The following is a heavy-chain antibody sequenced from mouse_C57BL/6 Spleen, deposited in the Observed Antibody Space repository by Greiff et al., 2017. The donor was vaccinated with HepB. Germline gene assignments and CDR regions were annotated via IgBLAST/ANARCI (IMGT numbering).Heavy chain of an antibody. CDR1: GYTFTDYN. CDR3: AKNYGSRGFAY. D-gene: IGHD1-1*01. J-gene: IGHJ3*01. V-gene: IGHV1-22*01. CDR2: INPNNGGT. Sequence: VQLQQSGPELVKPGASVKMSCKASGYTFTDYNMHWVKQSHGKSLEWIGYINPNNGGTSYNQKFKGKATLTVNKSPSTAYMELRSLTSEDSAVYYCAKNYGSRGFAYWGQGTLVTVSA.